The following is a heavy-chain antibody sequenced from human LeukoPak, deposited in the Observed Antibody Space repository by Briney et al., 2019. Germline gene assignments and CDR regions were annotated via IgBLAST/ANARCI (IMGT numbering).Heavy chain of an antibody. CDR1: GGSISSYY. V-gene: IGHV4-59*01. CDR3: ARDPRSGSYLDY. Sequence: SETLSLTCTVSGGSISSYYWSWIRQPPGKGLEWIGYISYSGSTNYNPSLKSRVTISVDTSKNQFSLKLSSVTAADTAVYYCARDPRSGSYLDYWGQGTLVTVSS. CDR2: ISYSGST. J-gene: IGHJ4*02. D-gene: IGHD1-26*01.